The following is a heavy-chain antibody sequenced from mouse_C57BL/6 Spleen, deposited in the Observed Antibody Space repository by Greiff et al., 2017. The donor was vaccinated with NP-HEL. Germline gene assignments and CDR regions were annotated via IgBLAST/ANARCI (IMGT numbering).Heavy chain of an antibody. CDR2: IYPGSGST. J-gene: IGHJ2*01. D-gene: IGHD1-1*01. CDR1: GYTFTSYW. CDR3: ARSEDSSPYYFDY. Sequence: QVHVKQSGAELVKPGASVKMSCKASGYTFTSYWITWVKQRPGQGLEWIGDIYPGSGSTNYNEKFKSKATLTVDTSSSTAYMQLSSLTSEDSAVYYCARSEDSSPYYFDYWGQGTTLTVSS. V-gene: IGHV1-55*01.